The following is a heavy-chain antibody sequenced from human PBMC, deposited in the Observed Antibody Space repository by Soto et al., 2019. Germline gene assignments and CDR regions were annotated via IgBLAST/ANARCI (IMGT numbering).Heavy chain of an antibody. D-gene: IGHD6-13*01. V-gene: IGHV3-30*03. CDR2: ISYDGSNK. CDR1: GLTFSSYV. J-gene: IGHJ6*02. CDR3: ALQIGYSSTWYSVSYYYYGMDV. Sequence: QVQLVESGGGVVQPGRSLRLSCAASGLTFSSYVMHWVRQAPGKGLEWVAVISYDGSNKYYADSVKSRFTISRDNSKNXLYLQMNSLRAEDTAVYSCALQIGYSSTWYSVSYYYYGMDVWGQGTTVTVSS.